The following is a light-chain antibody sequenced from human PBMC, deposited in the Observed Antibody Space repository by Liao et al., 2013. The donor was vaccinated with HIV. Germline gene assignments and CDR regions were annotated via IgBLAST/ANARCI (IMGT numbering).Light chain of an antibody. J-gene: IGLJ2*01. CDR1: NIGSKN. CDR3: QLWDTSSDHVV. V-gene: IGLV3-21*04. CDR2: HNT. Sequence: SYVVTQSPSVSVAPGKTARITCGGNNIGSKNVHWYQQKPGQAPVVVIDHNTDRPSGIPERISGSNSGNTASLTISRAEAGDEADYFCQLWDTSSDHVVFGGGTKLTVL.